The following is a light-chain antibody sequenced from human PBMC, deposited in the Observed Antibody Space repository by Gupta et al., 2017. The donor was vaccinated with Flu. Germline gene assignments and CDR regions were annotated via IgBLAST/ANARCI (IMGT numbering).Light chain of an antibody. CDR2: DIN. CDR3: MLCYGGDRRV. Sequence: TGTLTCASSTGAVTSGDYPHWFQQKPGQAPRSLIFDINDKHAWTPARFSGSLLGGTAALTLSGAQPEDEADYYCMLCYGGDRRVIGTGTKVTVL. J-gene: IGLJ1*01. CDR1: TGAVTSGDY. V-gene: IGLV7-46*01.